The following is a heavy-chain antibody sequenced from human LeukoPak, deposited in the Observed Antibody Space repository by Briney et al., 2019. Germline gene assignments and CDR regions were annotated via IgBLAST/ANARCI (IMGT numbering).Heavy chain of an antibody. CDR3: ARSTSIAAALSFDY. V-gene: IGHV1-2*02. J-gene: IGHJ4*02. CDR2: INPSSGGT. CDR1: GYTFTGYY. D-gene: IGHD6-6*01. Sequence: ASVKVSCKASGYTFTGYYMHWVRQAPGQGLEWMGWINPSSGGTNYAQKFQGRVTMTRDTSISTAYMELSRLRSDDTAVYYCARSTSIAAALSFDYWGQGTLVTVSS.